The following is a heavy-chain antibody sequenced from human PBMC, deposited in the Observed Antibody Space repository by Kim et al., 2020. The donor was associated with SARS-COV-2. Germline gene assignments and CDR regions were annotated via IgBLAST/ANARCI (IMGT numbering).Heavy chain of an antibody. CDR1: GFSFRSFA. Sequence: GGSLRLSCAASGFSFRSFAMHWVRQAPGKGLEWVAVISYDGNNKDYLDSVKGRFSISRDNSNNTLFLQMNSLRADDTAVYYGAAMATAAYWGLGTLVTVSS. CDR2: ISYDGNNK. J-gene: IGHJ4*02. D-gene: IGHD6-25*01. CDR3: AAMATAAY. V-gene: IGHV3-30*01.